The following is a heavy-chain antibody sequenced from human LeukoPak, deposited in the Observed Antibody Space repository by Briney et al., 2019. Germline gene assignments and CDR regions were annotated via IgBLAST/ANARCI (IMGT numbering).Heavy chain of an antibody. CDR2: VNHFGGT. D-gene: IGHD3-22*01. J-gene: IGHJ4*02. Sequence: KSSETLSLTCVVYDDSFTGYYWTWIHQPPGKGLEWIGDVNHFGGTNYNPSFQSRVSISVDTSKNQFSLKMTSVTAADTAVYFCARGSSYFHTSGYSDSWGQGTQVTVSS. V-gene: IGHV4-34*01. CDR3: ARGSSYFHTSGYSDS. CDR1: DDSFTGYY.